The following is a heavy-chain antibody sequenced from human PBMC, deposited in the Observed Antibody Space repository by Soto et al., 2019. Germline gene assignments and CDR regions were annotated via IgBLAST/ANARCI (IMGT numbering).Heavy chain of an antibody. J-gene: IGHJ4*02. CDR2: INPILSMS. Sequence: QVQLVQSGAEVKKPGSSVKVSCKASGDTFSFYTINWVRQAPGLGLEWVGRINPILSMSNYAQKFQGRVTMTADKSTSTAYMELRSLRFEDTAIYYGATSYGSGYRAFDYWGQGALVTVSS. CDR1: GDTFSFYT. D-gene: IGHD3-10*01. V-gene: IGHV1-69*02. CDR3: ATSYGSGYRAFDY.